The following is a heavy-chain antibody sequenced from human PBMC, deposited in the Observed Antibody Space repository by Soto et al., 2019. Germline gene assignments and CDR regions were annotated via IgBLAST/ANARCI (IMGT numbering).Heavy chain of an antibody. CDR1: GFSLITSGVG. J-gene: IGHJ4*02. D-gene: IGHD6-6*01. Sequence: SGPTLVNPTHPLTLTCTFSGFSLITSGVGVGWIRQPPGKALEWLALIYWDDDKRYSPSLKSRLTITKDTSKNQVVLTMTNMEPVDTATYYCAHSRRDYSSWARYFDYWGQGTLVTVAS. CDR2: IYWDDDK. V-gene: IGHV2-5*02. CDR3: AHSRRDYSSWARYFDY.